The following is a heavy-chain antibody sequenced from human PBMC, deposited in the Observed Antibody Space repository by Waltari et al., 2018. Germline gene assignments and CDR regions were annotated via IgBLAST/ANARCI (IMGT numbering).Heavy chain of an antibody. D-gene: IGHD1-20*01. CDR3: ARGGGGPYNWHTTVYSYYMDV. V-gene: IGHV4-59*01. J-gene: IGHJ6*03. Sequence: QVQLQESGPGLVKPSETLSLTCTVSGGSISSYYWSWIRQPPGKGLEWIGYIYYRWSPNSNPSLKGRVPISVDTSKTQFSLKLSPGTAADTAVYYCARGGGGPYNWHTTVYSYYMDVWGKGTT. CDR2: IYYRWSP. CDR1: GGSISSYY.